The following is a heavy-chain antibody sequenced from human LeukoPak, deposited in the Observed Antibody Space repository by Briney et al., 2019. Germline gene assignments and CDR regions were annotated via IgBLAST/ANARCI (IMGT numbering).Heavy chain of an antibody. V-gene: IGHV1-3*01. CDR2: INAGKGNT. CDR1: GYTFNSYA. D-gene: IGHD4-23*01. Sequence: ASVTVSCKASGYTFNSYAIHWVRQAPGQRPEWMGWINAGKGNTKYSQKFQGRVTITRDTSASTAYMEVSSLRSEDTAVYHCARTQGVYYGGNSGAFDIWGQGTVVTVSS. J-gene: IGHJ3*02. CDR3: ARTQGVYYGGNSGAFDI.